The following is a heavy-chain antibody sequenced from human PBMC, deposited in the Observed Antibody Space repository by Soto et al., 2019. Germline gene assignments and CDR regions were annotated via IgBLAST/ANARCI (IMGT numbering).Heavy chain of an antibody. D-gene: IGHD3-9*01. V-gene: IGHV1-2*04. CDR2: INPNSGGT. CDR1: GYTFTGYY. Sequence: ASVKVSCKASGYTFTGYYMHWVRQAPGQGLEWMGWINPNSGGTNYAQKFQGWVTMTRDTSISTAYMELSRLRSDDTAVYYCARQLRHYDILTGYYPYYSYYGMDVWGQGTTVTVSS. CDR3: ARQLRHYDILTGYYPYYSYYGMDV. J-gene: IGHJ6*02.